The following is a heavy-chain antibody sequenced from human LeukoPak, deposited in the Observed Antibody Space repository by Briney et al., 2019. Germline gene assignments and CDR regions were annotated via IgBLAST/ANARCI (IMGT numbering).Heavy chain of an antibody. V-gene: IGHV1-2*02. Sequence: WASVKVSCKASGYTFTGYYIHWVRQAPGQGLEWMGLINPGGANTNYAQNFQGRVTMTRDTSISTAYMELSRLRSDDTAVYYCAREGEVVVVAATEQNWFDPWGQGTLVTVSS. CDR1: GYTFTGYY. J-gene: IGHJ5*02. D-gene: IGHD2-15*01. CDR2: INPGGANT. CDR3: AREGEVVVVAATEQNWFDP.